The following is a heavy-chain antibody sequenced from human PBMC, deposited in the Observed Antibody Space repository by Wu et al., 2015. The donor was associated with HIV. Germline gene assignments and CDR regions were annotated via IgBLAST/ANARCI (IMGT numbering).Heavy chain of an antibody. CDR2: IIPIFGTA. CDR1: GGTFSSYA. CDR3: ARVFYATGSHGWSYFFDP. Sequence: QVQLVQSGAEVKKPGSSVKVSCKASGGTFSSYAISWVRQAPGQGLEYMGGIIPIFGTANYAQKFQGRVTITADESTSTAYMELSSLRSVDTAVYYCARVFYATGSHGWSYFFDPWGQGTLVTVSS. J-gene: IGHJ5*02. D-gene: IGHD3-10*01. V-gene: IGHV1-69*12.